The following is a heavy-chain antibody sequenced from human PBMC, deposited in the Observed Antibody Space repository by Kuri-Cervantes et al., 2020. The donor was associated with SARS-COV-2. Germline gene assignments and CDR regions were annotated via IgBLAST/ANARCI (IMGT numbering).Heavy chain of an antibody. D-gene: IGHD6-13*01. J-gene: IGHJ3*02. CDR2: IRYDGSNE. CDR3: ARDLVRIGGSSWYSAFDI. V-gene: IGHV3-30*02. CDR1: GFTFRNYG. Sequence: GESLKISCAASGFTFRNYGMYWVRQAPGKGLEWAASIRYDGSNENYADSVKGRFTISRDNSKNTLYLQMNSLRAEDTAVYYCARDLVRIGGSSWYSAFDIWGQGTMVTASS.